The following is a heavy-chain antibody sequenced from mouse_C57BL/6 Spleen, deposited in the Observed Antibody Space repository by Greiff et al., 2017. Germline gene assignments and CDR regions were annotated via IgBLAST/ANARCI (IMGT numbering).Heavy chain of an antibody. V-gene: IGHV1-53*01. J-gene: IGHJ3*01. D-gene: IGHD1-1*01. CDR1: GYTFTSYW. Sequence: QVQLQQPGTELVKPGASVKLSCKASGYTFTSYWMHWVKQRPGQGLEWIGNINPSNGGTNYNEKFKSKATLTVDKSSSTDYMQLRSLTSEDSAVYYCARPGYYGSWFAYWGQGTLVTVSA. CDR2: INPSNGGT. CDR3: ARPGYYGSWFAY.